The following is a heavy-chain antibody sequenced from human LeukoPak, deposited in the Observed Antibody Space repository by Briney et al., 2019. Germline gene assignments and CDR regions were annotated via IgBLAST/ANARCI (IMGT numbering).Heavy chain of an antibody. CDR2: IGYDGSNK. D-gene: IGHD6-19*01. CDR1: GFTFSSYW. CDR3: AKDPSTIYSSGLDY. V-gene: IGHV3-30*02. Sequence: GGSLRLSRAASGFTFSSYWMSWVRQAPGKGLEWVACIGYDGSNKYYADSVKGRITISRDNSKNTVHVQMNSLRADDTAVYYCAKDPSTIYSSGLDYWGQGVLVTVSS. J-gene: IGHJ4*02.